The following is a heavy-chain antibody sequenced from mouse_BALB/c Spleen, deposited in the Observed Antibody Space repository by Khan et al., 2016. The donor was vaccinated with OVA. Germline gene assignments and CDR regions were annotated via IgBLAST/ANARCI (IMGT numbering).Heavy chain of an antibody. Sequence: VELVESGGGLVQPGGSRKLSCAASVFTFSNFGMHWVRQAPEKGLEWVAYVSFGSATIYYADTVKGRFTISRDNPKNTLFLQMTSLRSEDTAIYSCVSSLITTWYFDVWGAGTTVTVSS. D-gene: IGHD2-4*01. J-gene: IGHJ1*01. CDR3: VSSLITTWYFDV. CDR1: VFTFSNFG. CDR2: VSFGSATI. V-gene: IGHV5-17*02.